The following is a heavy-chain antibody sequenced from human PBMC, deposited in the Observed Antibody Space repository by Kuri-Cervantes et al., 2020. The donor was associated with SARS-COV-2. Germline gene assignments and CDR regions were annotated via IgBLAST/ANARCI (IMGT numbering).Heavy chain of an antibody. CDR3: ARDRVWGSYRPGY. J-gene: IGHJ4*02. Sequence: ASVKVSCKVSGYTFTGYYMHWVRQAPGQGLEWMGWINPNNGDTTYAQNFQGRVTMTRDTSINTFYMELSRLTSDDTAVYYCARDRVWGSYRPGYWGQGTLVTVSS. V-gene: IGHV1-2*02. CDR2: INPNNGDT. D-gene: IGHD3-16*02. CDR1: GYTFTGYY.